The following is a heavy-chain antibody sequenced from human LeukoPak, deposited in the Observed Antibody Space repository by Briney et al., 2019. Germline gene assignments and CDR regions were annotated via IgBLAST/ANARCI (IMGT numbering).Heavy chain of an antibody. V-gene: IGHV3-23*01. CDR1: GFTLSSYA. CDR3: AKAPVTTCSGAYCYPFDY. CDR2: ISVSGNT. D-gene: IGHD2-15*01. Sequence: PGGSLRLSCAASGFTLSSYAMSWVRQGPGKGLEWVSAISVSGNTYHADSVKGRFTISRDSSKNTLCLQMNSLRAEDAAVYYCAKAPVTTCSGAYCYPFDYWGQGTLVTVSS. J-gene: IGHJ4*02.